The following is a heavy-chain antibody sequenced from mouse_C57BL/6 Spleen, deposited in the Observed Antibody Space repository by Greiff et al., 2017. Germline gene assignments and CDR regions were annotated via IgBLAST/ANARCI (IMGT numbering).Heavy chain of an antibody. V-gene: IGHV1-55*01. CDR2: IYPGSGST. D-gene: IGHD1-1*01. CDR3: ANYYGSSGWFAY. Sequence: VQLQQPGAELVKPGASVKMSCKASGYTFTSYWITWVKQRPGQGLEWIGDIYPGSGSTNYNEKFKSQATLTVDTSSSTAYMQLSSLTSEDAAVYYCANYYGSSGWFAYWGQGTLVTVSA. CDR1: GYTFTSYW. J-gene: IGHJ3*01.